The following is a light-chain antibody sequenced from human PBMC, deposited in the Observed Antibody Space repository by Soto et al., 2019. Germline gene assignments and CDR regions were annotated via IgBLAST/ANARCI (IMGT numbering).Light chain of an antibody. J-gene: IGKJ4*01. Sequence: EIVMTQSPATLSVSPGERVTLSCRASQSVSSYLAWYQQKPGQAPRLLIYGASTGATSIPARFSGSGSGTELILTVSSLESEDIAVYYCQQAREWSLTVGGGTKVDIK. CDR2: GAS. V-gene: IGKV3-15*01. CDR1: QSVSSY. CDR3: QQAREWSLT.